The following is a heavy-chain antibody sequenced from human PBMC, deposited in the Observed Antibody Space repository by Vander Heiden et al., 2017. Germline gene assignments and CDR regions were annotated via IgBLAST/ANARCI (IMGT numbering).Heavy chain of an antibody. V-gene: IGHV3-53*01. CDR3: AASTYYYDSADNSW. CDR2: INSRGST. CDR1: GFTVSNKF. Sequence: EVRLVASGGGLIHPGGSLGLSCTASGFTVSNKFMSWVRQAPGKGLEWVSIINSRGSTYYADSVKGRFTISRDNSRNTLYLHMTSLIVEDTATYYCAASTYYYDSADNSWWGQGTLVTVSS. J-gene: IGHJ4*02. D-gene: IGHD3-16*01.